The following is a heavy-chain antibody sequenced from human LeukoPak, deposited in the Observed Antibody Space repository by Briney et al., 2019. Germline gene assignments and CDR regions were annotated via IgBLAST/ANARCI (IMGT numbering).Heavy chain of an antibody. J-gene: IGHJ6*03. D-gene: IGHD3-16*01. CDR3: ARDFPWGYYYYMDV. V-gene: IGHV3-7*01. CDR1: GFTFSSYW. CDR2: IKQDGSEK. Sequence: GGSLRLSCAASGFTFSSYWMSWVRQAPGKGLEWVANIKQDGSEKYYVDPVKGRFTISRDNAKNSLYLQMNSLRVEDTAVYYCARDFPWGYYYYMDVWGKGTTVTVSS.